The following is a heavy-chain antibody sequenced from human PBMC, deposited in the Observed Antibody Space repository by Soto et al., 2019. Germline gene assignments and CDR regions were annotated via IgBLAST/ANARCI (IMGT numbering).Heavy chain of an antibody. V-gene: IGHV1-3*01. CDR2: SNEGSGNT. J-gene: IGHJ4*02. D-gene: IGHD3-3*01. CDR3: VRDDRTISGVVTLDY. Sequence: QVQLVQSGAEVKRPGASVRISCRTTGYSFKNYAIHWVRQAPGQKLEWMGWSNEGSGNTRYSQKFQGRISITRDASASTAYMELSSLTSKDTAIYYCVRDDRTISGVVTLDYWGPGTLVTVSS. CDR1: GYSFKNYA.